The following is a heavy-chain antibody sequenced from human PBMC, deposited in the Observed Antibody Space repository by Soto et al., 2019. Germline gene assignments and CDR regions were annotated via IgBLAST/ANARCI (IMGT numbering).Heavy chain of an antibody. CDR2: IYSGGST. V-gene: IGHV3-53*02. Sequence: EVQLVETGGGLIQPGGSLRLSCAASGFIVSSHYMGWVRQAPGKGLEWVSAIYSGGSTYYTDSVEGRFTISRDVSKNILYLQMNSLRADDTAVYYCARDRGDCSSVSCYGSFYYGMDVWGQGTTVIVSS. CDR3: ARDRGDCSSVSCYGSFYYGMDV. D-gene: IGHD2-2*01. J-gene: IGHJ6*02. CDR1: GFIVSSHY.